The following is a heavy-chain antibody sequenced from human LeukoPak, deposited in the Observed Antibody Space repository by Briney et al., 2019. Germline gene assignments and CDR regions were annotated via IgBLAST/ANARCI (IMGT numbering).Heavy chain of an antibody. CDR3: ARDPAGGSYYASGYYYYMDV. D-gene: IGHD1-26*01. Sequence: PGGSLRLSCAASGFTFSSYGMHWVRQAPGKGLEWVAVISYDGSNKYYADSVKGRFTISRDNSKNTLYLQMNSLRAEDTAVYYCARDPAGGSYYASGYYYYMDVWGKGTTVTVSS. J-gene: IGHJ6*03. CDR2: ISYDGSNK. CDR1: GFTFSSYG. V-gene: IGHV3-30*03.